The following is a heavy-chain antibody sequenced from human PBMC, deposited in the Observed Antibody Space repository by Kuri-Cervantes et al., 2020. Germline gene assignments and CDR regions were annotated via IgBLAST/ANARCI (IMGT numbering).Heavy chain of an antibody. Sequence: GGSLRLSWAASGFTFSSYAMHWVRQAPGKGLEWVAVISYDGSNKYYADFVKGRFTISRDNSKNSLYLQMNSLRAEDTAVYYCARDAYMLQGFFYYYYMDVWGKGTTVTVSS. CDR2: ISYDGSNK. V-gene: IGHV3-30*01. D-gene: IGHD3-16*01. J-gene: IGHJ6*03. CDR3: ARDAYMLQGFFYYYYMDV. CDR1: GFTFSSYA.